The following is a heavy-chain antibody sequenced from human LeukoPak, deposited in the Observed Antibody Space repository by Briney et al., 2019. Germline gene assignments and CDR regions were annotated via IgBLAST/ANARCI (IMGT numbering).Heavy chain of an antibody. CDR2: IWSDSADI. CDR1: GFTFSSYW. Sequence: GGSLRLSWAASGFTFSSYWMSWVRQAPGKGLEWVSSIWSDSADIHYADSVKGRFTISRDNAKNSLYLQMNSLRAEDSAVYYCARDFFHSDISRPFDYWGQGTLVTVSS. D-gene: IGHD3-3*02. V-gene: IGHV3-21*01. J-gene: IGHJ4*02. CDR3: ARDFFHSDISRPFDY.